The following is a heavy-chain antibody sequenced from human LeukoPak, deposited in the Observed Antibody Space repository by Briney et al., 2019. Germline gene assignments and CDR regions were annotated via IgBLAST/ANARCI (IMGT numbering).Heavy chain of an antibody. V-gene: IGHV3-21*01. CDR1: GFTFSSYS. D-gene: IGHD1-26*01. CDR3: AKDLWELRPYDAFDI. Sequence: GGSLRLSCAASGFTFSSYSMNWVRQAPGKGLEWVSSISSSSSYIYYADSVKGRFTISRDNAKNSLYLQMNSLRAEDTAVYYCAKDLWELRPYDAFDIWGQGTMVTVSS. J-gene: IGHJ3*02. CDR2: ISSSSSYI.